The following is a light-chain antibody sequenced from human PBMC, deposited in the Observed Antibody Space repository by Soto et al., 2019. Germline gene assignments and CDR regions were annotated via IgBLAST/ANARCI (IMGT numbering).Light chain of an antibody. V-gene: IGKV1-5*01. J-gene: IGKJ1*01. Sequence: IQMTQSPSTLSASVSDIVAIAGRGRQSISSWLAWYQQKAGKATKLMIYAASSLESGVPSRFSGSGSATDFTITISRLQPDDFATYYCQQYNNYWTFGQGTKLDIK. CDR3: QQYNNYWT. CDR2: AAS. CDR1: QSISSW.